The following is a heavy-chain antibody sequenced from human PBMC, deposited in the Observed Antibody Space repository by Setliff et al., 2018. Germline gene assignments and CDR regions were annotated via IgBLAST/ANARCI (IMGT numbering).Heavy chain of an antibody. CDR2: ISASGRTT. CDR1: GFTFSNYA. Sequence: PGGSLRLSCAASGFTFSNYAMSWVRQAPGKGLEWVSAISASGRTTYSADSVKGRFTISRDNSKNTLYLQMNSLRAEDTAVYYCAAVTRLLAYWGQGTLVTVSS. CDR3: AAVTRLLAY. V-gene: IGHV3-23*01. J-gene: IGHJ4*02. D-gene: IGHD4-4*01.